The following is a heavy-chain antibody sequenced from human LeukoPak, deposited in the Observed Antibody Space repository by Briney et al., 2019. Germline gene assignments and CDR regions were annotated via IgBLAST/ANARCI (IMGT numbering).Heavy chain of an antibody. CDR3: ASARGTNYGYNC. CDR1: GFTFSDYY. D-gene: IGHD5-18*01. Sequence: PGGSLRLSCAASGFTFSDYYMSWIRQAPGKGLEWVSYISSSSSYTNYADSVKGRFTISRDNAKNSLCLQMNSLRAEDTAVYYCASARGTNYGYNCWGQETLVTVSS. V-gene: IGHV3-11*03. J-gene: IGHJ4*02. CDR2: ISSSSSYT.